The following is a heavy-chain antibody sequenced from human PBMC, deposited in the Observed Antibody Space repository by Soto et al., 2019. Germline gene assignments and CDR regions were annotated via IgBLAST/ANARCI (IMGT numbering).Heavy chain of an antibody. J-gene: IGHJ4*02. D-gene: IGHD3-9*01. CDR3: ARATGTLRSRNCDY. V-gene: IGHV4-31*03. CDR2: IYHTGST. Sequence: SETLSLTCSVSGGSISTVGHYWTWIRQPPGKGLEWIGSIYHTGSTYYSKSLRSRLTISIDTSQSQFSLRLSSVTAADTAVYYCARATGTLRSRNCDYWGPGRLVTVSS. CDR1: GGSISTVGHY.